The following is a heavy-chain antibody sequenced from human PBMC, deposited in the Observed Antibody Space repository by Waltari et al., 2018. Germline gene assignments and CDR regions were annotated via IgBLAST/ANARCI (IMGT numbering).Heavy chain of an antibody. CDR1: GGSFSGYY. CDR2: INHGGST. V-gene: IGHV4-34*01. J-gene: IGHJ4*02. D-gene: IGHD6-13*01. CDR3: ASLGLSSSWYVGQFDY. Sequence: QVQLQQWGAGLLKPSETLSLTCAVYGGSFSGYYWSWIRQPPGKGLEWIGEINHGGSTNYNPSLKSRVTISVDTAKNQFALKLSSVTAADTAVYYCASLGLSSSWYVGQFDYWGQGTLVTVSS.